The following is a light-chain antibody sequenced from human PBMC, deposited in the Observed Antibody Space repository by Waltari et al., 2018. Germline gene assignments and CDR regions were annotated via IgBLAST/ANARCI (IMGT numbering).Light chain of an antibody. J-gene: IGKJ2*01. CDR1: HHIGTN. CDR2: AAS. CDR3: QQYNNWPPYT. V-gene: IGKV3-15*01. Sequence: EIVMTQSPATLSASPGERVTLSCRASHHIGTNLAWYQQTPGQTPRLVIYAASTRAPGIPARFSGSGLATEFTLTIDSLQSEDFAVYYCQQYNNWPPYTIGQGTNLEI.